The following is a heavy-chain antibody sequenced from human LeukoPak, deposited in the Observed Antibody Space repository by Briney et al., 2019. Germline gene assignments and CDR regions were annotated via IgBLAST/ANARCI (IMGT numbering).Heavy chain of an antibody. CDR2: IWYDGSNK. CDR3: AKDSSGYRGVNYFDY. V-gene: IGHV3-33*06. J-gene: IGHJ4*02. D-gene: IGHD3-22*01. Sequence: QPGRSLRLSCAASGFTFGSYGMHWVRQAPGKGLEWVAVIWYDGSNKYYADSVKGRFTISRDNSKNTLYLQMNSLRAEDTAVYYCAKDSSGYRGVNYFDYWGQGTLVTVSS. CDR1: GFTFGSYG.